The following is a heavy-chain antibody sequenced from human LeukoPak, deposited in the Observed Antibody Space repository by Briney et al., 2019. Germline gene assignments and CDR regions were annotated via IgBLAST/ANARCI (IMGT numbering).Heavy chain of an antibody. J-gene: IGHJ5*02. D-gene: IGHD6-13*01. V-gene: IGHV1-46*01. Sequence: ASVKVSCKASGYTFTSDYMHWVRQAPGQGLEWRGIINPSGGSTSYAQKFQGRVTMTRDMSTSTVYMELSSLRSEDTAVYYCASQQQLVPDWFDPWGQGTLVTVSS. CDR1: GYTFTSDY. CDR2: INPSGGST. CDR3: ASQQQLVPDWFDP.